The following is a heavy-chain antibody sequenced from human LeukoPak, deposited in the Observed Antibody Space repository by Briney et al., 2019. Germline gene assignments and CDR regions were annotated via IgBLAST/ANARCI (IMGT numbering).Heavy chain of an antibody. CDR2: IYYSGST. V-gene: IGHV4-59*02. CDR1: GGSVSSYY. CDR3: ASSGKGWFDP. J-gene: IGHJ5*02. Sequence: SETLSLTCTVSGGSVSSYYWSWIRQPPGKGLQWIGYIYYSGSTNYNPSLKSRVTISVDTSKNQFSLKLSSVTAADTAVYYCASSGKGWFDPWGQGTLVTVSS.